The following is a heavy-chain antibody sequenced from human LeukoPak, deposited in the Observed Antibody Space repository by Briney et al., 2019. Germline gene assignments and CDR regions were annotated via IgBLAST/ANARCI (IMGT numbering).Heavy chain of an antibody. CDR2: IYSGGST. V-gene: IGHV3-66*01. CDR3: AKEGYSRGYYSYYYMDV. D-gene: IGHD6-13*01. CDR1: GFTVSSNY. Sequence: PGGSLRLSCAASGFTVSSNYMSWVRQAPGKGLEWVSVIYSGGSTYYADSVKGRFTISRDNSKNTLYLQMNSLRAEDTVVYYCAKEGYSRGYYSYYYMDVWGKGTTVTVSS. J-gene: IGHJ6*03.